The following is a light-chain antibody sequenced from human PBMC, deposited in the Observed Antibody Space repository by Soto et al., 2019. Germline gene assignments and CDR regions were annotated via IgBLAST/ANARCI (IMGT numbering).Light chain of an antibody. CDR3: QRSSSTSYT. CDR2: AAS. J-gene: IGKJ2*01. V-gene: IGKV1-39*01. Sequence: DIQMTQSPSSLSASVGDTVTITCRTSQSINTYLNWYQQKPGKAPQLLIYAASTLKSGVPSRFSGSRSGTDFTLTISKLQPEDFASYYYQRSSSTSYTFGQGTKVEIK. CDR1: QSINTY.